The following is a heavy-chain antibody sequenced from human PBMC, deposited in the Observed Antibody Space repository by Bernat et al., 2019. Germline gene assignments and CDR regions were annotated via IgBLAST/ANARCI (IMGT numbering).Heavy chain of an antibody. CDR3: ARQGSSSSWGTSESFDY. V-gene: IGHV4-39*01. J-gene: IGHJ4*02. D-gene: IGHD6-13*01. Sequence: QLQLQESGPGLVKPSETLSLTCTVSGGSISSSSYYWGWIRQPPGKGLEWIGSIYYSGSTYYNPTLKSRVNISVDTSKNQFSLKLSSVTAADTAVYYCARQGSSSSWGTSESFDYWGQGTLVTVSS. CDR2: IYYSGST. CDR1: GGSISSSSYY.